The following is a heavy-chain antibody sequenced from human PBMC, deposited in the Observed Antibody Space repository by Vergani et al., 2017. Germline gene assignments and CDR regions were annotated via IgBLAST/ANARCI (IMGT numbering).Heavy chain of an antibody. D-gene: IGHD3-9*01. CDR1: GYTFSNYY. Sequence: QVQVVQSGAEVKKSGASVKVSCKTSGYTFSNYYMHWVRQAPGQGLEWMGIINPSGGNTNYAQKFQGRVTMTRDTSTSTVYMELSSLRSEDTAIYYCARGDYDILTVYRYWGQGTLVTVSA. J-gene: IGHJ4*02. CDR2: INPSGGNT. CDR3: ARGDYDILTVYRY. V-gene: IGHV1-46*03.